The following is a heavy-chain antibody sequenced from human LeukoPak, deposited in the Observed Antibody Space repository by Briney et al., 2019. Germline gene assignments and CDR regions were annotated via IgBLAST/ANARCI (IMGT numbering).Heavy chain of an antibody. V-gene: IGHV3-21*01. D-gene: IGHD3-9*01. J-gene: IGHJ4*02. Sequence: GGSLRLSCAASGFAFNTFNMNWVRQAPGKGLEGVSSITSGGDYIYYADSVKGRFTTSRDNAKNSLSLQLNSLRFEDTAVYYCARGHYDVLAASYKWTPDYWGQGTLVTVSS. CDR1: GFAFNTFN. CDR2: ITSGGDYI. CDR3: ARGHYDVLAASYKWTPDY.